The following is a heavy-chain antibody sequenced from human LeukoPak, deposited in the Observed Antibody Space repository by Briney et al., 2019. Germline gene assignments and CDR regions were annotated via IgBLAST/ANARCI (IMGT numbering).Heavy chain of an antibody. CDR1: GGSFSGYY. J-gene: IGHJ6*02. V-gene: IGHV4-34*01. CDR3: ARFYYLTRGYYAYGMDV. Sequence: SETLSLTCAVYGGSFSGYYWSWIRQPQGKGLEWIGEINQSGGTNYNPSLKSRVSILIDTSKNQFSLKLSSVTAADTAVYYCARFYYLTRGYYAYGMDVWGQGTTVTFSS. D-gene: IGHD5/OR15-5a*01. CDR2: INQSGGT.